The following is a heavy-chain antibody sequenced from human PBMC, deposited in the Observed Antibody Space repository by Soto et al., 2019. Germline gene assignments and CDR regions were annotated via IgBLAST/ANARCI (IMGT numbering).Heavy chain of an antibody. D-gene: IGHD3-22*01. Sequence: QVQLVQSGAEVKKPGASVKVSCKASGYTFTSSGMSWVRQAPGQGLEWMGWISAHTGSSEYAQRFQGRVTMTTDSSTSTAYMELRSLISDDTAVYYCARAFFYQGSDSRGYSFDAFDFWGPGTLVTVSS. J-gene: IGHJ3*01. CDR2: ISAHTGSS. CDR1: GYTFTSSG. V-gene: IGHV1-18*01. CDR3: ARAFFYQGSDSRGYSFDAFDF.